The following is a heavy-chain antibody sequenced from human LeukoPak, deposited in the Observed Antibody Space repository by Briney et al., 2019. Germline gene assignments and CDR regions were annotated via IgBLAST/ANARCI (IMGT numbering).Heavy chain of an antibody. V-gene: IGHV3-30*04. D-gene: IGHD5-18*01. CDR1: GFTFSTYA. Sequence: GGSLRLSCAASGFTFSTYAMHWVRQAPGKGLEWVAVISYDGSSKYYADSVKGRFTISRDNSKNTLYLQMNSLRAEDTAVYYCARARSSYGYGDAFDIWGQGTMVTGSS. J-gene: IGHJ3*02. CDR3: ARARSSYGYGDAFDI. CDR2: ISYDGSSK.